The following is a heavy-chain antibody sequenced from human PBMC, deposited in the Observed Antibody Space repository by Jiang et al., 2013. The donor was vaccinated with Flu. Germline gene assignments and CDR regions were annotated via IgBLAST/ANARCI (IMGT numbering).Heavy chain of an antibody. D-gene: IGHD3-16*01. CDR3: TIPPGSRLSRREGA. J-gene: IGHJ5*02. CDR1: GYTFSTYW. Sequence: QLVESGAEVKKPGESLRISCQGSGYTFSTYWIGWVRQMPGKGLEWMGIIYPGDSDTIYSPSFQGQVTISADESKSTAYLQWTSLKASDTAIYYCTIPPGSRLSRREGAWGQGTLITVSS. CDR2: IYPGDSDT. V-gene: IGHV5-51*01.